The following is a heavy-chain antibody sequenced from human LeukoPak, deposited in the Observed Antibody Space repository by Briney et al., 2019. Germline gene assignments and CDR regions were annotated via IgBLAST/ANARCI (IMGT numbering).Heavy chain of an antibody. D-gene: IGHD3-3*01. V-gene: IGHV4-30-4*01. CDR3: ARDPFGAKTSPDY. CDR2: IYYSGST. Sequence: SETLSLTCAVSGGSISSSNWWSWIRQPPGKGLEWIGYIYYSGSTYYNPSLKSRVTISVDTSKNQFSLKLSSVTAADTAVYYCARDPFGAKTSPDYWGQGTLVTVSS. J-gene: IGHJ4*02. CDR1: GGSISSSNW.